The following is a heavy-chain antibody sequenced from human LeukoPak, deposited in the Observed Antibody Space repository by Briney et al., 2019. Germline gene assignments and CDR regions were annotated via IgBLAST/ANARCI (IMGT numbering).Heavy chain of an antibody. CDR2: IYISGTT. V-gene: IGHV4-4*07. Sequence: PSETLSLTCTVSGGSISNYYWTWIRQPAGKGLEWIGRIYISGTTKYNPLLKSRVTMSLDTSKNQFYLKLSSVTAADTAVYYCARIGDILTGYVDYWGQGTLVTVSS. D-gene: IGHD3-9*01. J-gene: IGHJ4*02. CDR3: ARIGDILTGYVDY. CDR1: GGSISNYY.